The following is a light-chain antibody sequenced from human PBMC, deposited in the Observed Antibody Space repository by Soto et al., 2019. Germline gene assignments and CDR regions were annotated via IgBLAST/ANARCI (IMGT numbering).Light chain of an antibody. V-gene: IGLV2-8*01. CDR2: DVT. J-gene: IGLJ3*02. CDR3: MCYAGGNNWV. Sequence: QSALTQPPSASGSPGLSVTISCTGTSSDVGTHGYVSWYQQHAGKAPKLMIYDVTKRPSGVPDRFSGSKSANTASLTVSGLQAEDEADYYCMCYAGGNNWVFGGGTKVTVL. CDR1: SSDVGTHGY.